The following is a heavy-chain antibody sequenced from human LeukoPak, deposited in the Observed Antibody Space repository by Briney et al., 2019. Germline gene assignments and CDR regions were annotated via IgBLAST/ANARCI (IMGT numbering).Heavy chain of an antibody. D-gene: IGHD1-26*01. V-gene: IGHV3-23*01. Sequence: GGSLRLSCAASGFTFSIYAMSWVRQPPGKGLEWVSAITGSGGSPYYADSVKGRFTISRDNSRNTLYLQMNSLRAEDTAVYYCAKNLGYVVGATTGDYWGQGTLVTVSS. CDR1: GFTFSIYA. CDR3: AKNLGYVVGATTGDY. CDR2: ITGSGGSP. J-gene: IGHJ4*02.